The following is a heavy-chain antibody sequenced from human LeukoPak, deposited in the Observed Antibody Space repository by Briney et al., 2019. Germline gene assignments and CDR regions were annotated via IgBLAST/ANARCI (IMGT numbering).Heavy chain of an antibody. D-gene: IGHD6-13*01. V-gene: IGHV1-18*01. CDR3: ARDLPGIAAAGIFDC. CDR1: GYTFTSYG. J-gene: IGHJ4*02. CDR2: ISAYNGNT. Sequence: GASVKVSCKASGYTFTSYGISWVRQAPGQGLEWMGWISAYNGNTKYAQKLQGRVTMTTDTSTSTAYMELRSLRSDDTAVYYCARDLPGIAAAGIFDCWGQGTLSPSPQ.